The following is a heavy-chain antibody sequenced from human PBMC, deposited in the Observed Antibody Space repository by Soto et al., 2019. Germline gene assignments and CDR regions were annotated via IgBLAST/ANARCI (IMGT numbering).Heavy chain of an antibody. V-gene: IGHV3-74*01. CDR1: GFTFSSFW. Sequence: EVQLVESGGGLVQPGGSLRLSCAASGFTFSSFWMYWVRQAPGKGLVWVSRINSDASTTSYADSVKGRFTISRDNAKNPRYLQMNSPRAEDTAVYYCARIPPGWGGGQLVLDYWGQGTLVTVSS. CDR2: INSDASTT. D-gene: IGHD6-13*01. CDR3: ARIPPGWGGGQLVLDY. J-gene: IGHJ4*02.